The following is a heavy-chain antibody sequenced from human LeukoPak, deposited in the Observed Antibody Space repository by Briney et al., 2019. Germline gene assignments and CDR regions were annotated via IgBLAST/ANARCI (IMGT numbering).Heavy chain of an antibody. CDR1: GGSFSGYY. J-gene: IGHJ6*02. CDR3: ARDWVIGYYYGMDV. V-gene: IGHV4-34*01. Sequence: SETLSLTCAVYGGSFSGYYWSWIRQPPGKGLEWIGEINHSGSTNYNPSLKSRVTISVDTSKNQFSLKLSSVTAADTAVYYCARDWVIGYYYGMDVWGQGTTVTVSS. D-gene: IGHD2-21*01. CDR2: INHSGST.